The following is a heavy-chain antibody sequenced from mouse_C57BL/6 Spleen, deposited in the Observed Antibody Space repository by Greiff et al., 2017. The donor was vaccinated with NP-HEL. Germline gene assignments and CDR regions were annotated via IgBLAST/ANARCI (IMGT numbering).Heavy chain of an antibody. V-gene: IGHV1-64*01. J-gene: IGHJ4*01. CDR3: ARGPPIYYDYDGAMDY. CDR1: GYTFTSYW. Sequence: VQLQQPGAELVKPGASVKLSCKASGYTFTSYWMHWVKQRPGQGLEWIGMIHPNSGSTNYNEKFKSKATLTVDKSSSTAYMQLSSLTSEDSAVYYCARGPPIYYDYDGAMDYWGQGTSVTVSS. CDR2: IHPNSGST. D-gene: IGHD2-4*01.